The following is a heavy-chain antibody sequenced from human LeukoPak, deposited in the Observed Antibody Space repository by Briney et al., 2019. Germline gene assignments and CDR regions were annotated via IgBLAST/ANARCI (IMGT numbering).Heavy chain of an antibody. Sequence: PGGSLRLSRAASGFTFSSYAMSWVRQAPGKGLEWVSAISGSGGSTYYADSVKGRFTISRDNSKNTLYLQMNSLRAEDTAVYYCAKGVRVCSSTSCLPLKYYYYGMDVWGQGTTVTVSS. CDR2: ISGSGGST. D-gene: IGHD2-2*01. V-gene: IGHV3-23*01. J-gene: IGHJ6*02. CDR1: GFTFSSYA. CDR3: AKGVRVCSSTSCLPLKYYYYGMDV.